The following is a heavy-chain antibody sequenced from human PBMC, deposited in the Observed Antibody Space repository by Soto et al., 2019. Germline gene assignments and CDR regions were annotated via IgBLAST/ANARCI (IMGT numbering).Heavy chain of an antibody. CDR1: GGSISSYY. Sequence: ASETLSLTCTVSGGSISSYYWSWIRQPPGKGLEWIGYIYYSGSTNYNPSLKSRVTISVDTSKNQFSLKLSSVTAADTAVYYCARDYRGWPFDYWGQGTLVTVSS. V-gene: IGHV4-59*01. CDR2: IYYSGST. CDR3: ARDYRGWPFDY. D-gene: IGHD6-19*01. J-gene: IGHJ4*02.